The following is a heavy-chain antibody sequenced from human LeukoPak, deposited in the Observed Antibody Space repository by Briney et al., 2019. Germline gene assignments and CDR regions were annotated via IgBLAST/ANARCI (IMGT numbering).Heavy chain of an antibody. V-gene: IGHV3-21*01. CDR2: ISSSSSYI. J-gene: IGHJ6*02. CDR3: ARDIYSMDV. Sequence: GGSLRLSCAASGFTFSSYRMNWVRQAPGKGLEWVSSISSSSSYIYYADSVKGRFTASRDNSKNTAWLQMNSLRADDTGVYYCARDIYSMDVWGQGTTVTVSS. CDR1: GFTFSSYR.